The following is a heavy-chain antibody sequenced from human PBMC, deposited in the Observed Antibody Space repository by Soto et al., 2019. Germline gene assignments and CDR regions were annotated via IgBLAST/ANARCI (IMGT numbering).Heavy chain of an antibody. CDR2: IYYSGST. D-gene: IGHD6-6*01. CDR1: GGSISSGGYY. Sequence: PSETLSLTCTVSGGSISSGGYYWSWIRQHPGKGLEWIGYIYYSGSTYYNPSLKSRVTISVDTSKNQFSLKLSSVTAADTAVYYCARGPSSSSGVVFYYYYMDVWGKGTTVTVSS. J-gene: IGHJ6*03. V-gene: IGHV4-31*03. CDR3: ARGPSSSSGVVFYYYYMDV.